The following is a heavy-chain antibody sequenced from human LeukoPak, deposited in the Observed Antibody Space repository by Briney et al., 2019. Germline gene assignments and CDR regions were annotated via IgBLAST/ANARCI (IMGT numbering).Heavy chain of an antibody. CDR2: INHSGST. CDR3: ARGVRIAVAGYIDY. Sequence: SETLSLTCAVYGGSFSGYYWSWIRQPPGKGLEWIGEINHSGSTNYNPSLKSRVTISVDTSKNQFSLKLSSVTAADTAVYYRARGVRIAVAGYIDYWGQGTLVTVSS. J-gene: IGHJ4*02. CDR1: GGSFSGYY. V-gene: IGHV4-34*01. D-gene: IGHD6-19*01.